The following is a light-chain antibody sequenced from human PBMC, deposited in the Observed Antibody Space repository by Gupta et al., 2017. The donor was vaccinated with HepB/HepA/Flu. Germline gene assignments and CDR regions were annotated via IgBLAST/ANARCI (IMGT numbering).Light chain of an antibody. Sequence: DIVMTPSPLSLPVTPGEPASISCRSSQSLLQSNGYSYLDWYLQKPGQSPQLLIYLGFNRASGVPDRFSGSGSGTDFTLKISRVEAEDVGVYYCRQGLQTPYTFGQGTKLEIK. CDR1: QSLLQSNGYSY. CDR2: LGF. CDR3: RQGLQTPYT. J-gene: IGKJ2*01. V-gene: IGKV2-28*01.